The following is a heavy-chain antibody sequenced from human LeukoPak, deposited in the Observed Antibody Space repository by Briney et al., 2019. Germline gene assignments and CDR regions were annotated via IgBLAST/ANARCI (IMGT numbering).Heavy chain of an antibody. Sequence: GGSLRLSCAASGFTFHNYAMHWVRQAPGKGLEWVSGISWSSGSIGYADSVKGRFTISRDNAKNSLYLQMSSLRAEDTALYYCATAPHTVRGVVIGDYFDYWGQGTLVTVSS. J-gene: IGHJ4*02. V-gene: IGHV3-9*01. D-gene: IGHD3-10*01. CDR2: ISWSSGSI. CDR3: ATAPHTVRGVVIGDYFDY. CDR1: GFTFHNYA.